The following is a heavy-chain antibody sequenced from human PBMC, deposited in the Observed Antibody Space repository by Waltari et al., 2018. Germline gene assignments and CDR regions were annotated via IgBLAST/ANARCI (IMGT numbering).Heavy chain of an antibody. CDR2: IYSGGST. V-gene: IGHV3-53*01. CDR3: ARDLLRYGDYGRGY. CDR1: GFTVSSNY. J-gene: IGHJ4*02. D-gene: IGHD4-17*01. Sequence: EVQLVESGGGLIQPGGSLRLSCAASGFTVSSNYMSWVRQAPGKGLEWVSVIYSGGSTYYADSVKGRFTISRDKSKNTLYLQMNSLRAEDTAVYYCARDLLRYGDYGRGYWGQGTLVTVSS.